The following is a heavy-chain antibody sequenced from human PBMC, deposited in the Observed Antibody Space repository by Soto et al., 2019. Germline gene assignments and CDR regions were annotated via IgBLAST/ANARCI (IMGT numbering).Heavy chain of an antibody. D-gene: IGHD6-19*01. CDR1: GFSFSSYA. CDR2: ISGRGGRA. V-gene: IGHV3-23*01. J-gene: IGHJ4*02. CDR3: AKDRSQGAVAGTSDFDY. Sequence: PGGSLRLSCAASGFSFSSYALNWVRQAPGKGLEWVSTISGRGGRAYYADSVKGRFTISSDNSKNALYLQLDSLRAEDTAVYYCAKDRSQGAVAGTSDFDYWGQGTLVTVSS.